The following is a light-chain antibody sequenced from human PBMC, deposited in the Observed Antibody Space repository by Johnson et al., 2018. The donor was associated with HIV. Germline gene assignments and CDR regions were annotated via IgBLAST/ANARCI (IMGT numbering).Light chain of an antibody. CDR1: SSNIGNNY. CDR2: ENN. V-gene: IGLV1-51*02. Sequence: QSVLTQPPSVSAAPGQKVTISCSGSSSNIGNNYVSWYQQLPGTAPKLLIYENNKRPSGIPDRFSGSKSATSATLGITGLQTGDEAASDCGTWDSSLSAGRYFFGTGTKVTVL. CDR3: GTWDSSLSAGRYF. J-gene: IGLJ1*01.